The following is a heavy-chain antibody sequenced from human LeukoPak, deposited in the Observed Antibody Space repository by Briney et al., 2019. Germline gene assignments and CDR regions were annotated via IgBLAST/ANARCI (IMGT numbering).Heavy chain of an antibody. D-gene: IGHD2-2*01. CDR1: AFIFDDYA. V-gene: IGHV3-9*01. Sequence: GGSLRLSCAASAFIFDDYAMHWVRQAPGKGLEWVSGINWNSGRTVYADSVKGRFTISRDNAKNALYLQMNSLRAEDTALYYCAKDIRVVPAAMRRRGHCYYGMDVWGQGTTVTVSS. J-gene: IGHJ6*02. CDR3: AKDIRVVPAAMRRRGHCYYGMDV. CDR2: INWNSGRT.